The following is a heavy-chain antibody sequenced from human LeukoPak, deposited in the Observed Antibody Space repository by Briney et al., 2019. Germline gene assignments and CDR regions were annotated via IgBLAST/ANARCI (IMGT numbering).Heavy chain of an antibody. Sequence: PGGSLRLSCAVSGFPLTNYAMHWVRQAPGMGPLWLSRLCADGYTTTYADSVEGRFTISRDDAQNTLYLRMFSLRADDTAVYYCAREAPCGTDCSFYQDFWGQGTLVTVSS. CDR1: GFPLTNYA. CDR3: AREAPCGTDCSFYQDF. D-gene: IGHD2-21*02. J-gene: IGHJ4*02. CDR2: LCADGYTT. V-gene: IGHV3-74*03.